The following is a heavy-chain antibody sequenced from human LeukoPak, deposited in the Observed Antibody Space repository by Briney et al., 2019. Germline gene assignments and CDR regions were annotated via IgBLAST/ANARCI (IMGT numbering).Heavy chain of an antibody. CDR1: GFSFSSYA. CDR3: TREAIATGYAYD. V-gene: IGHV3-23*01. Sequence: QTGGSLRLSCAATGFSFSSYALSWVRQAPGKGLEWVSAISSGGDRTYYADSVTGRFTIPRDNSKNMLFLQMSSLRAEDAAMYYCTREAIATGYAYDWGQGTLVTVSS. D-gene: IGHD3-16*01. J-gene: IGHJ4*02. CDR2: ISSGGDRT.